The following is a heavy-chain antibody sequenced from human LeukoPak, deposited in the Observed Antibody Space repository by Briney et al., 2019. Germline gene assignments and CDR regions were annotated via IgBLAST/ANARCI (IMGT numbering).Heavy chain of an antibody. V-gene: IGHV3-43*02. CDR1: GFTFNNYG. J-gene: IGHJ4*02. D-gene: IGHD3-10*01. CDR2: ISRDGGTT. Sequence: GGSLRLSCATSGFTFNNYGFHWVRQVPGKGLEWVSLISRDGGTTSYGDSVKGRFAISRDSSRNSLYLQMNSLKTEDTALYYCAKDFSGSYENWGQGTLVTVSS. CDR3: AKDFSGSYEN.